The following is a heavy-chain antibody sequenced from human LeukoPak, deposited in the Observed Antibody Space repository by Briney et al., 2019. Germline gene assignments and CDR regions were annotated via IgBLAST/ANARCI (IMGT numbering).Heavy chain of an antibody. CDR1: GFTFRSNS. D-gene: IGHD3-10*01. Sequence: GGSLRLSCAASGFTFRSNSMSWVRQAPGKGLEWVSAITGTGEYTYYADFVKGRFTISRDNSNNTLYLQMNSLRAEDTAVYYCAKIGGYFDYWGQGTLVTVSS. V-gene: IGHV3-23*01. J-gene: IGHJ4*02. CDR3: AKIGGYFDY. CDR2: ITGTGEYT.